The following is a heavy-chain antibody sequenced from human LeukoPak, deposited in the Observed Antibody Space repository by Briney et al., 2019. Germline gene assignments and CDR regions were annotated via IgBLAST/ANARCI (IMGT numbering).Heavy chain of an antibody. V-gene: IGHV4-30-4*08. J-gene: IGHJ5*02. CDR2: IYYSGST. Sequence: PSETLSLTCTVSGGSISSGDYYWSWIRQPPGTGLEWIGHIYYSGSTYYNPSLKSRVTISVDTSKNQFSLKLSSVTAADTAVYYCARDPGPYCSSTSCYFGNWFDPWGQGTLVTVSS. CDR3: ARDPGPYCSSTSCYFGNWFDP. CDR1: GGSISSGDYY. D-gene: IGHD2-2*01.